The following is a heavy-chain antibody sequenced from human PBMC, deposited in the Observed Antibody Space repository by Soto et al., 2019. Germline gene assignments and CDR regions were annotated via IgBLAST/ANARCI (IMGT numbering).Heavy chain of an antibody. CDR3: AKLLNGVTALDY. Sequence: AGGSLRLSCISSGITLSRDWMTWVRQAPGKGLEWVASIKPDGSGEYYLDSVKGRFTISRDNTKSSLFLQANSLRAEDTAIYFCAKLLNGVTALDYWGQGTLVTVSS. D-gene: IGHD2-21*02. CDR1: GITLSRDW. V-gene: IGHV3-7*01. CDR2: IKPDGSGE. J-gene: IGHJ4*02.